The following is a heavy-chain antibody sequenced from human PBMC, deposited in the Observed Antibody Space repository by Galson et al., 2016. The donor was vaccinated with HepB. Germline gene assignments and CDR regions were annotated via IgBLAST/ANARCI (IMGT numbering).Heavy chain of an antibody. Sequence: SLRLSCAASGFTVTSDYMTWVRQAPGKGLEWISLIYIGGNTYYSDSVRGRFTISRDNSKNTPFLLMNTVKADDTAIYYCATVGGSTYGLRTDAFDIWGQGTMVIVSS. D-gene: IGHD1-26*01. V-gene: IGHV3-53*01. CDR1: GFTVTSDY. J-gene: IGHJ3*02. CDR2: IYIGGNT. CDR3: ATVGGSTYGLRTDAFDI.